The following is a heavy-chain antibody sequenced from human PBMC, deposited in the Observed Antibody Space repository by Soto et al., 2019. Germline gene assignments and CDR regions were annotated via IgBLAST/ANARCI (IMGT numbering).Heavy chain of an antibody. CDR1: GYTFRNYW. Sequence: EVQLVESGGGLVQPGGSLRLSCAASGYTFRNYWMHWVRQAPGKGLVWVSHITSGGGSTNYADSVKDRFTISRDNAKSTLYLQMNSRREEDTAVYFCARDNSYGMDVWGQGTTVTVSS. CDR2: ITSGGGST. J-gene: IGHJ6*02. V-gene: IGHV3-74*01. CDR3: ARDNSYGMDV.